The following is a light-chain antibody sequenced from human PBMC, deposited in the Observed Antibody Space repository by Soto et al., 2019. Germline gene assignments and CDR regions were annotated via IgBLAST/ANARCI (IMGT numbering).Light chain of an antibody. CDR1: QSVSSRY. V-gene: IGKV3-20*01. CDR2: GAS. J-gene: IGKJ1*01. CDR3: QHFGMSRWT. Sequence: EIVLTQSPGTLSLSPGERATLSCRASQSVSSRYLAWYQQSPGQAPRLLIYGASSRATGIPDRFSGSGSGTDITLIISILEPEDLAVYFCQHFGMSRWTFGQGTRVDIK.